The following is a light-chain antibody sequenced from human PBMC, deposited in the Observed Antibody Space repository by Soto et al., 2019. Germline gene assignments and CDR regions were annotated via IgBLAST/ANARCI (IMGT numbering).Light chain of an antibody. Sequence: QSVLTQPPSVSAAPGQKVTLSCTGSSSNIGDNYVSWFQQFPGTAPQLLIYGNNERPSGNPDRFSASKSGTSATLGITGLQTGDEADYYCGTWDSSLGAGVFGGGTKLTVL. V-gene: IGLV1-51*01. CDR1: SSNIGDNY. CDR2: GNN. CDR3: GTWDSSLGAGV. J-gene: IGLJ2*01.